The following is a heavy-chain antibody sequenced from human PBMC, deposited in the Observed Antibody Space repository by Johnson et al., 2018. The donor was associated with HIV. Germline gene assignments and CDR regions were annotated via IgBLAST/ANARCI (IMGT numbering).Heavy chain of an antibody. V-gene: IGHV3-15*01. CDR3: TTVSVSLGNAFDI. CDR2: IKRKTDGGTT. CDR1: GFTFSNAW. Sequence: MQLVESGGGLVKPGGSLRLSCAASGFTFSNAWMSWVRQAPGKGLEWVVRIKRKTDGGTTAYAAPVKGRFTISRDDSKNTLYLQMNSLKTEDTAVYYCTTVSVSLGNAFDIWGQGTMVTVSS. J-gene: IGHJ3*02.